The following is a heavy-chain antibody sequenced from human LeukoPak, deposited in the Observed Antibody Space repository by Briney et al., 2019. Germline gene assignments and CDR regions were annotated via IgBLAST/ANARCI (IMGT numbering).Heavy chain of an antibody. CDR1: GFTFSSSG. CDR2: IHYDGSIK. D-gene: IGHD2-2*01. CDR3: SKEGVRCCHDDY. Sequence: GGSLRLSCAASGFTFSSSGLHWVRQAPDKGLEWVTFIHYDGSIKYYADSVKGRFTISRDNSKNTLYLQMDSLRDEDTAVYYCSKEGVRCCHDDYWGRGTLVTVSS. J-gene: IGHJ4*02. V-gene: IGHV3-30*02.